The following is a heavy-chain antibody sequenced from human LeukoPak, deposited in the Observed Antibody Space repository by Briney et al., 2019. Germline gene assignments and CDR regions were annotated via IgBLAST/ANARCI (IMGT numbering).Heavy chain of an antibody. CDR1: GGTFTAYY. Sequence: ASVKVSCKASGGTFTAYYIHWVRQAPGQGLEWIGWINTISGGTNYAQKFQGRVTMTRDTSISTAYMELSRLTSDDTAVYYCARGREVAGTVGYWGHGTLVTVSS. CDR2: INTISGGT. D-gene: IGHD6-19*01. J-gene: IGHJ4*01. CDR3: ARGREVAGTVGY. V-gene: IGHV1-2*02.